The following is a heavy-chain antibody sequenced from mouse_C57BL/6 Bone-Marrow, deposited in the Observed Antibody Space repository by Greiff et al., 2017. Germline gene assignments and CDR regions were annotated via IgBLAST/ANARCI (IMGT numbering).Heavy chain of an antibody. Sequence: QVQLQQSGAELARPGASVKLSCKASGYTFTSYGISWVKQRTGQGLEWIGEIYPRSGNTYYNEKFKGKATLTADKSSSTAYMELRSLTSEDSAVYFGASNLLLRTYYYAMDYWGQGTSVTVSA. CDR3: ASNLLLRTYYYAMDY. V-gene: IGHV1-81*01. J-gene: IGHJ4*01. CDR1: GYTFTSYG. D-gene: IGHD1-1*01. CDR2: IYPRSGNT.